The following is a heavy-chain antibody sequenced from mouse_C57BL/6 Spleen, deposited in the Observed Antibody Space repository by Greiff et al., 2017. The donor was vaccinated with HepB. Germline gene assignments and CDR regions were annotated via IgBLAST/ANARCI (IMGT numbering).Heavy chain of an antibody. V-gene: IGHV3-6*01. CDR1: GYSITSGYY. Sequence: DVQLQESGPGLVKPSQSLSLTCSVTGYSITSGYYWNWIRQFPGNKLEWMGYISYDGSNNYNPSLKNRISITRDTSKNQFFLKLNSVTTEDTATYYCARFPYDYYAMDYWGQGTSVTVSS. CDR2: ISYDGSN. J-gene: IGHJ4*01. D-gene: IGHD2-10*02. CDR3: ARFPYDYYAMDY.